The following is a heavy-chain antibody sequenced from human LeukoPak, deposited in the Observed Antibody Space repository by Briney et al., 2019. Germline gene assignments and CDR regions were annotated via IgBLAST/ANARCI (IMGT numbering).Heavy chain of an antibody. V-gene: IGHV1-69*01. Sequence: GSSVKVSCKASGGTFSSYAISWVRQAPGQGLEWMGGIIPIFGTANYAQKFQGRVTITADESTSTAYMELSSLRSEDTAVYYCARLSAMVRGPEDIFYFEYWGLGTLVTVSS. CDR3: ARLSAMVRGPEDIFYFEY. CDR2: IIPIFGTA. D-gene: IGHD3-10*01. J-gene: IGHJ4*02. CDR1: GGTFSSYA.